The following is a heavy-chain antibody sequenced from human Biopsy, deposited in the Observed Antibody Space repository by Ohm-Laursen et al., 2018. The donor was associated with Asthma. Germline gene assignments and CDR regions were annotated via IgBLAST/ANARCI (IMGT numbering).Heavy chain of an antibody. CDR1: GGSLSSGPYY. CDR3: ARDLSGYCTSSACYGFDS. Sequence: TLSLTCTVSGGSLSSGPYYWSWVRQHPGKGLEWIGYINYSGSTFYIPSLESRVTVSVDTSKNQFFLKLSSVTAADTAVYYCARDLSGYCTSSACYGFDSWGQGTLVTVSS. V-gene: IGHV4-31*03. D-gene: IGHD2-8*01. J-gene: IGHJ5*01. CDR2: INYSGST.